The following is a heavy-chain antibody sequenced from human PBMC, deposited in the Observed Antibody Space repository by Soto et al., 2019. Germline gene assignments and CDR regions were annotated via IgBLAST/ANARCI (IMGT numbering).Heavy chain of an antibody. V-gene: IGHV4-59*01. CDR2: IYYSGST. J-gene: IGHJ5*02. Sequence: SETLSLTCTVSGGSISSYYWSWIRQPPGKGLEWIGYIYYSGSTNYNPSLKSRVTISVDTSKNQFSLKLSSVTAAGTAVYYCARGYMHYYDSSGYYYSWFDPWGQGTLVTVSS. CDR1: GGSISSYY. CDR3: ARGYMHYYDSSGYYYSWFDP. D-gene: IGHD3-22*01.